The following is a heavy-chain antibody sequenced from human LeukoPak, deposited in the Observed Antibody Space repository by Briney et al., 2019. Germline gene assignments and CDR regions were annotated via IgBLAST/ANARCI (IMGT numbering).Heavy chain of an antibody. D-gene: IGHD7-27*01. V-gene: IGHV1-2*02. J-gene: IGHJ2*01. CDR1: GYTFTGYY. CDR2: INPNSGGT. Sequence: GVSVKVSCKASGYTFTGYYMHWVRQAPGQGLEWMGWINPNSGGTNYAQKFQGRVTMTRDTSISTAYMELSRLRSDDTAVYYCARVGLGIGWYADLWGRGTLVTVLS. CDR3: ARVGLGIGWYADL.